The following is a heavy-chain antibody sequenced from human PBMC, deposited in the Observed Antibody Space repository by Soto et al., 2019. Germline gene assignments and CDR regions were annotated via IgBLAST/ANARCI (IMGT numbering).Heavy chain of an antibody. CDR3: ARDGVSNYCYYMDV. J-gene: IGHJ6*03. Sequence: QVQLVESGGGVVQPGRSLRLSCAASGFTFSSYGMHWVRQAPGKGLEWVAVIWYDGSNKYYADSVKGRFTISRDNSKNTLYLQVNSLRAEDTAVYYCARDGVSNYCYYMDVWGKGTTVTVSS. CDR1: GFTFSSYG. D-gene: IGHD3-10*01. CDR2: IWYDGSNK. V-gene: IGHV3-33*01.